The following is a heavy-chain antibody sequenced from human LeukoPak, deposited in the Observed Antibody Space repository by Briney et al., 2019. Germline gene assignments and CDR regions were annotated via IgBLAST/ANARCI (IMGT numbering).Heavy chain of an antibody. V-gene: IGHV4-30-4*01. D-gene: IGHD2-8*01. J-gene: IGHJ4*02. CDR1: GGSISSGDYY. CDR3: ARANANGGFDY. Sequence: PSETLYLTCTVSGGSISSGDYYWSWIRQPPGKGLEWIGYIYYSGSTYYNPSLKSRVTISVDTSKNQFSLKLSSVTAADTAVYYCARANANGGFDYWGQGTLVTVSS. CDR2: IYYSGST.